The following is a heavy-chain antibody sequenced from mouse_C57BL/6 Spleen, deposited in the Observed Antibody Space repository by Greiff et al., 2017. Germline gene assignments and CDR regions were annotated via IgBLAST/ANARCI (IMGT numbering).Heavy chain of an antibody. D-gene: IGHD1-1*01. CDR2: ISGGGGNT. CDR3: ARWYYGSSYYFDY. Sequence: EVQLQQSGGGLVKPGGSLKLSCAASGFTFSSYTMSWVRQTPEKRLEWVATISGGGGNTYYPDSVKGRFTISRDNAKNTLYLQMSSLRSEDTALYYCARWYYGSSYYFDYWGQGTTLTVSS. CDR1: GFTFSSYT. V-gene: IGHV5-9*04. J-gene: IGHJ2*01.